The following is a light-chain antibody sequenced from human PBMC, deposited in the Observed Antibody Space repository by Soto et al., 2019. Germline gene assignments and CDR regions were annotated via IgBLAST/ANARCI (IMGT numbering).Light chain of an antibody. Sequence: DIQMTQSPSSLSASVGDRVTITCRASQSISNYLNWYQQKPGKAPKLLMYAASSLQGGVPSRFSGRGSGTDFTLTINSLAPEDFAIYDGHQRQSWPRTFGQGTKVDIK. V-gene: IGKV1-39*01. CDR2: AAS. CDR1: QSISNY. CDR3: HQRQSWPRT. J-gene: IGKJ1*01.